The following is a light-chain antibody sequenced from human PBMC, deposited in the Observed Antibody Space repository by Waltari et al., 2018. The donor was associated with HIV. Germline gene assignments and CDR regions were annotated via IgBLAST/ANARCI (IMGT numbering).Light chain of an antibody. Sequence: SSVLTPPPSVSVAPGKTAGFTCRGDNLGHKRMPWYQHRPGQAPILVIYDDTDRPAGIPERFSGSASWNTDTLTVNSVEAGDEADYYCQVWDTDTDHWVFGGGTRLTVL. V-gene: IGLV3-21*04. CDR2: DDT. CDR3: QVWDTDTDHWV. CDR1: NLGHKR. J-gene: IGLJ3*02.